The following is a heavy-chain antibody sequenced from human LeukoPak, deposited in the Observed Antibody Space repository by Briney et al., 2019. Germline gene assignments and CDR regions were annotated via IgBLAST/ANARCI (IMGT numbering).Heavy chain of an antibody. CDR3: ARGGESSGWSNYGGNGVMDV. V-gene: IGHV3-13*01. Sequence: GGSLRLSCAASGFTFSSYDMHWVRQAPGKGLEWVSAISTAGDTSYPGSVKGRFTISRENAKNSLYLQMNSLRAGDTAVYYCARGGESSGWSNYGGNGVMDVWGQGTTVTVSS. CDR2: ISTAGDT. D-gene: IGHD4-23*01. J-gene: IGHJ6*02. CDR1: GFTFSSYD.